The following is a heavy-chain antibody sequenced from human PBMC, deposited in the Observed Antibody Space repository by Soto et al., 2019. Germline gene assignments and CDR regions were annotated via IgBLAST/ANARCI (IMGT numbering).Heavy chain of an antibody. D-gene: IGHD1-26*01. CDR2: INHSGNT. J-gene: IGHJ4*02. Sequence: LSLTCAVYGGSLSGYYWSWIRQPPGKALEWLGEINHSGNTNYNPSLKSRVTISVDTSKNQLFLNLSSVTAADTAMYYCARHHVRGRTIAGAAEFWGQGTLVTVSS. CDR1: GGSLSGYY. CDR3: ARHHVRGRTIAGAAEF. V-gene: IGHV4-34*01.